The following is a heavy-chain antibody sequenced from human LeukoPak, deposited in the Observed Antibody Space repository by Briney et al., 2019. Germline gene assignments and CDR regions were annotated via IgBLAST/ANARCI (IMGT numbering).Heavy chain of an antibody. CDR2: VLYDGSNK. CDR3: VRDIYGGILDF. J-gene: IGHJ4*02. V-gene: IGHV3-30*04. D-gene: IGHD2-15*01. Sequence: GGSLRLSCAASGFTFTRYTMHCVRQAPGKGLEWVAVVLYDGSNKYYADSVKGRFTLSRDNSKNTLSLQMNTLRADDTAVYYGVRDIYGGILDFWGQGTLVTVSS. CDR1: GFTFTRYT.